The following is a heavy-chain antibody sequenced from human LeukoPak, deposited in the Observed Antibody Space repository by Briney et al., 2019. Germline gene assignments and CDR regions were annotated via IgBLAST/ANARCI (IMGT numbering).Heavy chain of an antibody. J-gene: IGHJ4*02. CDR1: GFTFSSYS. V-gene: IGHV3-48*01. CDR2: ISSSSSST. CDR3: VRGQAEV. Sequence: GGSLRLSCAASGFTFSSYSMNWVRQAPGKGLEWVSYISSSSSSTYYADSVRGRFTISRDNSKNTLYLQMNSLRAEDTAVYYCVRGQAEVWGQGTLVTVSS.